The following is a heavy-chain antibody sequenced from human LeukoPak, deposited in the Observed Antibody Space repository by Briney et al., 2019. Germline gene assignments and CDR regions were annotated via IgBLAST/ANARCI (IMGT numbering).Heavy chain of an antibody. V-gene: IGHV3-30*04. D-gene: IGHD2-8*02. CDR2: ISYDGSNK. J-gene: IGHJ5*02. Sequence: GGSLRLSCAASGFTFRSYAMHWVRQAPGKGLEWVAVISYDGSNKYHSDSVKGRFTISRDNSKNTLYLQMNNLRAEDMALYYCARAVTGTFTNWFDPWGQGTLVTVSS. CDR3: ARAVTGTFTNWFDP. CDR1: GFTFRSYA.